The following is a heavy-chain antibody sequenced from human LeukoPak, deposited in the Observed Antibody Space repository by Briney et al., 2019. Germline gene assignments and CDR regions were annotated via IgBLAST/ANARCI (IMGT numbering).Heavy chain of an antibody. CDR2: ISSSSRTI. J-gene: IGHJ6*03. CDR3: AREATVTIYYYYYYYMDV. CDR1: GFIFSSYS. D-gene: IGHD4-17*01. V-gene: IGHV3-48*01. Sequence: PGGSLRLSCATSGFIFSSYSMNWVRQAPGKGLEWVSYISSSSRTIYYADSAKGRFTISRDNAKNSLYLQMNSLRAEDTAVYYCAREATVTIYYYYYYYMDVWGKGTTVTVSS.